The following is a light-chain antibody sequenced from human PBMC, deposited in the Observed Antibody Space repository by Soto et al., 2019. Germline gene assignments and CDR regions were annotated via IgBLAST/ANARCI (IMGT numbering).Light chain of an antibody. CDR1: QTISSW. CDR3: QKYNSASWS. Sequence: IQMTQSPSTLSGKVGDRVTITCRASQTISSWLAWYQQKPGTAPKLLIYEASNLESGVPSRFSGSGSGTDFTLTISSLQPEDVATYYCQKYNSASWSFGHGSKVDI. CDR2: EAS. J-gene: IGKJ1*01. V-gene: IGKV1-5*01.